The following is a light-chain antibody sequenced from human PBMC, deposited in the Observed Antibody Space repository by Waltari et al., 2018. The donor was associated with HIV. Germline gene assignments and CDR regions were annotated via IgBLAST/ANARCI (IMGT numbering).Light chain of an antibody. Sequence: QSALTQPASVSGSPGQSITISCTGTTSDIGNYNYVSWYQHHPGRAPKLIIYEVSNRPPGLSNRFSGSKSGNTASLTVSGLHAEDEGDYYCSSYSSSTSPYVFGTGTKVTVV. CDR2: EVS. V-gene: IGLV2-14*01. CDR1: TSDIGNYNY. J-gene: IGLJ1*01. CDR3: SSYSSSTSPYV.